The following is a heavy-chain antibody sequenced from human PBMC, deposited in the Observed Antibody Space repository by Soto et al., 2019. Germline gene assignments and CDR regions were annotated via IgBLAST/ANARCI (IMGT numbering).Heavy chain of an antibody. CDR2: IIPIFGTA. CDR1: GGTFRRYA. D-gene: IGHD6-6*01. CDR3: ASTSIAARVDP. Sequence: SVKVSCKASGGTFRRYAIRWVRQAPGQGLEWMGGIIPIFGTANYAQKFQGRVTITADKSTSTAYMELSSLRSEDTAVYYCASTSIAARVDPWGQGNLVTGSS. V-gene: IGHV1-69*06. J-gene: IGHJ5*02.